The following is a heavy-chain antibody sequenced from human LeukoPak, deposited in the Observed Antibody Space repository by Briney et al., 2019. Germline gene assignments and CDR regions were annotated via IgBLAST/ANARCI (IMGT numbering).Heavy chain of an antibody. CDR1: GFTFSGSA. V-gene: IGHV3-73*01. Sequence: AGGSLRLSCAASGFTFSGSAMHWVRQASGKGLEWVGRIRSKANSYATAYAASVKGRFTISRDDSKNTTYLQMDSLKTEDTAVYYCTRLYDFWSGDIDYWGQGTLVTVSS. J-gene: IGHJ4*02. D-gene: IGHD3-3*01. CDR3: TRLYDFWSGDIDY. CDR2: IRSKANSYAT.